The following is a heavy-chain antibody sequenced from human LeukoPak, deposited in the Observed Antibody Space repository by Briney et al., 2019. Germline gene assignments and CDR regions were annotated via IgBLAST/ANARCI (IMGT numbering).Heavy chain of an antibody. V-gene: IGHV3-72*01. Sequence: GGSLRLSCAASGFTFSDHYMDWVRQAPGKGLEWVGRIRKKASSYTTEYAASVKGRFTISRDDSKNSLYLQMNSLKTEDTAMYYCAPGLDGGKSGTDVDYWGQGTLVTVSS. CDR3: APGLDGGKSGTDVDY. D-gene: IGHD4-23*01. CDR2: IRKKASSYTT. J-gene: IGHJ4*02. CDR1: GFTFSDHY.